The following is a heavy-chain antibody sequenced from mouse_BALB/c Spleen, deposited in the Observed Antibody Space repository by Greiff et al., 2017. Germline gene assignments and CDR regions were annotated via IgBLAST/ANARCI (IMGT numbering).Heavy chain of an antibody. Sequence: QVQLQQSGAELAKPGASVKMSCKASGYTFTSYWMHWVNQRPGQGLEWIGYINPSTGYTEYNQKFKDKATLTADKSSSTAYMQLSSLTSEDSAVYYCAKTGGNYPWFAYWGQGTLVTVSA. V-gene: IGHV1-7*01. D-gene: IGHD2-1*01. J-gene: IGHJ3*01. CDR3: AKTGGNYPWFAY. CDR2: INPSTGYT. CDR1: GYTFTSYW.